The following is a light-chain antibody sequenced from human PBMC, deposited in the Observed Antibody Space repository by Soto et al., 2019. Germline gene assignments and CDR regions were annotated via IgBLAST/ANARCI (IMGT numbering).Light chain of an antibody. Sequence: QSVLTQPPSVSGAPGQRVTLSCPGSSSNIGAGYDVHWYQQLPGTAPKLLIYGNSNRPSGVPDRFSGSKSGTSASLAITGLQAEDEADYYCQSYDSSLSGSRVFGGGTKLTVL. CDR1: SSNIGAGYD. CDR3: QSYDSSLSGSRV. CDR2: GNS. V-gene: IGLV1-40*01. J-gene: IGLJ2*01.